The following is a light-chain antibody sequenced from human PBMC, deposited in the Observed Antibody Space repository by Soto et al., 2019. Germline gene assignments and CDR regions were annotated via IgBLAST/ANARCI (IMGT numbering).Light chain of an antibody. CDR2: WAS. V-gene: IGKV4-1*01. CDR3: QQYYTTPPT. Sequence: DIVMTQSPDSLAVSLGERATINCKSSQSVLYSSNNKNYLAWYQQKPGQPPKLLIYWASTRESGVPDRFSGGVSGTDFTLTISSLQAEDVAVYYCQQYYTTPPTFSGGTKVEIK. CDR1: QSVLYSSNNKNY. J-gene: IGKJ4*01.